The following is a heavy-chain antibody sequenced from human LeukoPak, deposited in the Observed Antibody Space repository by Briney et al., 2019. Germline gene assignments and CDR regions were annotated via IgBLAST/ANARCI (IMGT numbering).Heavy chain of an antibody. D-gene: IGHD5-24*01. CDR2: ISGRGGST. Sequence: GGSLRLSCAASGFSFSGYAMNWVRQAPGKGLEWVSGISGRGGSTYYADSVKGRFTISRDNSKSTLYLQMNSLRAEDTALYYCAKDQVATINPRYFDFWGQGTLVTVSS. V-gene: IGHV3-23*01. J-gene: IGHJ4*02. CDR3: AKDQVATINPRYFDF. CDR1: GFSFSGYA.